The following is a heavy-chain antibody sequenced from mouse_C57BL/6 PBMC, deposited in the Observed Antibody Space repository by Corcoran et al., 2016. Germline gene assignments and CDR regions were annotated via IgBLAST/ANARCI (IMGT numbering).Heavy chain of an antibody. D-gene: IGHD2-1*01. CDR2: IDPEDGDT. CDR1: GFNIKDYY. CDR3: TVRYYGNSSYWYFDV. Sequence: EVQLQQSGAELVRPGASVKLSCTASGFNIKDYYMHWVKQRPEQGLEWIGRIDPEDGDTEYAPKFQGKATMTADTSSNTAYLQLSSLTSEDTAVYYCTVRYYGNSSYWYFDVWGTGTTVTVSS. J-gene: IGHJ1*03. V-gene: IGHV14-1*01.